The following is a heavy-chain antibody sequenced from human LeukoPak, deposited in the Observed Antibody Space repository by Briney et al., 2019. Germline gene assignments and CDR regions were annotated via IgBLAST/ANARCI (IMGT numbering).Heavy chain of an antibody. V-gene: IGHV1-18*01. D-gene: IGHD6-19*01. CDR1: GYTFTSYG. CDR3: ARDQHFRIAVAGTFDY. Sequence: ASVKVSCKASGYTFTSYGISWVRQAPGQGLEWMGWISAYNGNTNYAQKFQGRVTMTTDTSTSTAYMELRSLRSDDTAVYYCARDQHFRIAVAGTFDYWGQGTLVTVSS. J-gene: IGHJ4*02. CDR2: ISAYNGNT.